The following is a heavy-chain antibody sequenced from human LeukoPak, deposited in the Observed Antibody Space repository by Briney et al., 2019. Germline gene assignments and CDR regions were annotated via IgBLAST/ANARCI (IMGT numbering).Heavy chain of an antibody. J-gene: IGHJ4*02. Sequence: GESLNIPCKGFGYSFSTYRIGGARQMPGKGLDWMGIIYPGDSNTRNSPSFQGQVNIYADKSISTAYLQWSNLKASDTAMYFCARRGTAMTHFDYWGQGTLVTVSS. CDR3: ARRGTAMTHFDY. CDR1: GYSFSTYR. D-gene: IGHD5-18*01. V-gene: IGHV5-51*01. CDR2: IYPGDSNT.